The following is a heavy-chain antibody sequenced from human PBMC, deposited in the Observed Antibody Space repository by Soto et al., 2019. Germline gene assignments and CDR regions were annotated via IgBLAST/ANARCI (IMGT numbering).Heavy chain of an antibody. CDR3: ARGSSNAFDI. CDR2: IKPDGSDK. CDR1: GFSFYNYW. V-gene: IGHV3-7*02. Sequence: EVQLVESGGGLVQPGESLRLSCAASGFSFYNYWMNWVRQAPGKGPEWVANIKPDGSDKNYVDSVKGRFTISRDNATNSLFLQMNSLRAEDTAVYYCARGSSNAFDIWGQGTMVTVSS. J-gene: IGHJ3*02.